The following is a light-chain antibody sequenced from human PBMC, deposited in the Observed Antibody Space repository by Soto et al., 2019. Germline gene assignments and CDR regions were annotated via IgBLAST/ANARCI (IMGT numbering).Light chain of an antibody. CDR3: QQYQTYAT. Sequence: DIQLTQTPSTLSASVGDEVTITCRASQTISRWLAWYQQKPGRAPKLLIYDASTLESGVPSRFSGSGSEAEFTLTISSLQPDDFATYYCQQYQTYATFGQGTRLEIK. CDR1: QTISRW. V-gene: IGKV1-5*01. CDR2: DAS. J-gene: IGKJ5*01.